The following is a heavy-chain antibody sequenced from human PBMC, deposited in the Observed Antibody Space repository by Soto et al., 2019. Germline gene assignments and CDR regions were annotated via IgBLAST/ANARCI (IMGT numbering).Heavy chain of an antibody. CDR1: GGSISGYY. V-gene: IGHV4-34*01. J-gene: IGHJ5*02. Sequence: PSQTLSLTCAVYGGSISGYYWSWILQPPGKGLEWIGEINHSGSTNYNPSLKSRVTISVDTSKNQFSLKLSSVTAADTAVYYCANTDLGSSGYYPWRQGTLVTVSS. CDR3: ANTDLGSSGYYP. D-gene: IGHD3-22*01. CDR2: INHSGST.